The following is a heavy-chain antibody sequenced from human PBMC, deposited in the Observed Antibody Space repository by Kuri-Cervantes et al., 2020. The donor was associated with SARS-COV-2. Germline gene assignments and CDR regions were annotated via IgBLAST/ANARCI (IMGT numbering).Heavy chain of an antibody. CDR2: VSYNGTNK. CDR3: TTLIDY. Sequence: GGSLRLSCTASGFNYLNYAMHWVRQAPGTGLEWVAVVSYNGTNKYYADSVKGRFTISRDNSKNTLYLQMNSLKTEDTAVYYCTTLIDYWGQGALVTVSS. V-gene: IGHV3-30-3*01. J-gene: IGHJ4*02. CDR1: GFNYLNYA.